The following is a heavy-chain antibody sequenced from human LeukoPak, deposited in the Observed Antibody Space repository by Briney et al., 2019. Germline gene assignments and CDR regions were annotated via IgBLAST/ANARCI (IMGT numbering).Heavy chain of an antibody. CDR3: ARGSYGSGTPQGAPFDY. J-gene: IGHJ4*02. D-gene: IGHD3-10*01. CDR2: INHSGST. V-gene: IGHV4-34*01. CDR1: GGSFSGYY. Sequence: SETLSLTCAVYGGSFSGYYWSWIRQPPGKGLEWIGEINHSGSTNYNPSLKSRVTISVDTSKNQFSLKLSSVTAADTAVYYCARGSYGSGTPQGAPFDYWVQGTLVTVSS.